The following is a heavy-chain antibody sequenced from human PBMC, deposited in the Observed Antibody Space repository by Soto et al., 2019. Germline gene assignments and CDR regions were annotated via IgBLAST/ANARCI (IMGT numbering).Heavy chain of an antibody. CDR3: AKDLWDLSNSPGMDV. V-gene: IGHV3-73*01. D-gene: IGHD3-10*01. CDR1: FTFSGSA. Sequence: FTFSGSAMHWVRQASGKGLEWVGRIRSKANSYATVYAASVKGRFTISRDDSKNTAYLQMNSLRAEDTAVYYCAKDLWDLSNSPGMDVWGQGTTVTVSS. CDR2: IRSKANSYAT. J-gene: IGHJ6*02.